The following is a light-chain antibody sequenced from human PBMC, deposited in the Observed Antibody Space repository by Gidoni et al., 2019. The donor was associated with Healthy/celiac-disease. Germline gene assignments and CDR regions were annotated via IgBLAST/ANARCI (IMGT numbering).Light chain of an antibody. CDR2: CAS. Sequence: IVMTQTPDSLAVSLCERATISFQSSQSVLYSSNNNNYLAWYQQKPGQPPKLLIYCASTRESGVPDRFSGSGSGTDFTLTISSLQAEDVAVYYCQQCYSTPYTFGQGTKLEIK. V-gene: IGKV4-1*01. J-gene: IGKJ2*01. CDR3: QQCYSTPYT. CDR1: QSVLYSSNNNNY.